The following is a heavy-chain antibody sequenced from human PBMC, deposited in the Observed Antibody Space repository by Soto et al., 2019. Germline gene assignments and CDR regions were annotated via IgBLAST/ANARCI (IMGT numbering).Heavy chain of an antibody. J-gene: IGHJ6*02. CDR2: IYYSGST. CDR1: GCSISSCGFY. Sequence: SGTLSLTCTVSGCSISSCGFYWGWIRQPPGKGLEWIGYIYYSGSTYYNPSLKSRVTISVDTSKNQFSLKLSSVTAADTAVYYCARVTVGAVSSNYYYGMDVWGQGTTVTVSS. D-gene: IGHD1-26*01. V-gene: IGHV4-30-4*01. CDR3: ARVTVGAVSSNYYYGMDV.